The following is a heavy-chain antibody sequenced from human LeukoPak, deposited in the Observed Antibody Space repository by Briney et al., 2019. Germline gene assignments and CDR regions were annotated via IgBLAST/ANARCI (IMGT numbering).Heavy chain of an antibody. CDR1: GFTFSNYW. Sequence: PGGSLRLSCAASGFTFSNYWMHWVRQAPGKGLMWVSRISTDGSNTNYADSVKGRFTISRDNAKNALYLQMNSLRAEDTAVYCCARALRVLEWLLYRLDAFDIWGQGTMVTVSS. V-gene: IGHV3-74*01. J-gene: IGHJ3*02. D-gene: IGHD3-3*01. CDR2: ISTDGSNT. CDR3: ARALRVLEWLLYRLDAFDI.